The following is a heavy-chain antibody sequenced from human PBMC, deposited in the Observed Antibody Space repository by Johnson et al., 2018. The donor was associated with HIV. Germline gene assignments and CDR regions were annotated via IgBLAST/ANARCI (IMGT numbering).Heavy chain of an antibody. D-gene: IGHD5/OR15-5a*01. V-gene: IGHV3-30*02. Sequence: QMQLVESGGGVVQPGGSLRLSCAASGFTFSYYGMHWVHQAPGKGLEWVSFIRFDGSNEYYADSVKGRFTISRDNSKYTLYLQMNSLRAEDTAVYYCAKLDVSLDGFDIWGQGTMVTVSS. CDR1: GFTFSYYG. J-gene: IGHJ3*02. CDR3: AKLDVSLDGFDI. CDR2: IRFDGSNE.